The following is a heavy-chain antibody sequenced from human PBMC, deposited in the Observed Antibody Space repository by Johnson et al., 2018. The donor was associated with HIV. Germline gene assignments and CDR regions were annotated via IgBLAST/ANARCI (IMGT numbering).Heavy chain of an antibody. CDR1: GITVNTNY. J-gene: IGHJ3*02. Sequence: MQLVESGGGLVQSGGSLRLSCAASGITVNTNYMSWVRRAPGKGLEWVSVIFSVGNTYYADSVKGRFTISRDNSKNMLYLQMNSLRPEDTAVYYCARDGRDLATRGGFDILGPVTVVTVSS. CDR3: ARDGRDLATRGGFDI. CDR2: IFSVGNT. V-gene: IGHV3-66*02. D-gene: IGHD5-24*01.